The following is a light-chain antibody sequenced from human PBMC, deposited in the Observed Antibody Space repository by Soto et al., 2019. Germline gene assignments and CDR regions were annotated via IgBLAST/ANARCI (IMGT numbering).Light chain of an antibody. CDR2: WAS. J-gene: IGKJ1*01. CDR3: QQYYSTSTWT. V-gene: IGKV4-1*01. Sequence: IVMTQSPDSLAVSLGERATINCKSSQSVLYSSNNKNYLAWYQQKPGQPPKLLIYWASTRESGVPDRFSGSGSGTDFTLTISSLQAEDVAVYYCQQYYSTSTWTFGQGTKVDIK. CDR1: QSVLYSSNNKNY.